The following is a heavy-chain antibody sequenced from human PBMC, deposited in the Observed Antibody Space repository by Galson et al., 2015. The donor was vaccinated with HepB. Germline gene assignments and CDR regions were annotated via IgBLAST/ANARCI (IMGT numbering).Heavy chain of an antibody. Sequence: SLRLSCAASGFTFSSYGMHWVRQAPGRGLEWVAVISYDGSNKYYADSVKGRFTISRDNSKNTLYLQMNSLRAEDTAVYYCAKQGYDYWGRGTLVTVSS. CDR3: AKQGYDY. V-gene: IGHV3-30*18. CDR1: GFTFSSYG. D-gene: IGHD6-13*01. J-gene: IGHJ4*02. CDR2: ISYDGSNK.